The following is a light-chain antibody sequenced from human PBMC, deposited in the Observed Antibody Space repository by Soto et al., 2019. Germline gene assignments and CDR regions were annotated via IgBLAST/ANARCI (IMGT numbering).Light chain of an antibody. CDR3: AAWDDSLSGWV. Sequence: QSVLTQPPSASGTPGQTVTISCSGSSSNIGSAYIYWYQHLPGTAPKLLIYRNNQRPSGVPDRFSASKSGTSASLAISGLRSEDDADYYCAAWDDSLSGWVFGGGTKLTVL. J-gene: IGLJ3*02. CDR1: SSNIGSAY. V-gene: IGLV1-47*01. CDR2: RNN.